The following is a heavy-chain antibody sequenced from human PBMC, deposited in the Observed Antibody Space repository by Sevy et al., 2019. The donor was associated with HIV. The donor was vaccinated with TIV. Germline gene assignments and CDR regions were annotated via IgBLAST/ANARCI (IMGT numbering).Heavy chain of an antibody. J-gene: IGHJ4*02. D-gene: IGHD6-19*01. CDR2: INHSGST. V-gene: IGHV4-34*01. Sequence: SETLSLTCAVSGGSFSGYYWSWIRQPPGKGLEWIGEINHSGSTDYNPSLKSRVTISVDTPKNQFSLKLNSVTAADSAMYYCVRRRSGPFFDSWGEETLVTVSS. CDR1: GGSFSGYY. CDR3: VRRRSGPFFDS.